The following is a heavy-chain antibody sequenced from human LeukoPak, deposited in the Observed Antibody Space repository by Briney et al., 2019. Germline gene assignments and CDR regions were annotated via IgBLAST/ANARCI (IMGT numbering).Heavy chain of an antibody. Sequence: GASVKVSCKASGGTFSSYAISWVRQAPGQGLEWMGGIIPIFGTANYAQKFQGRVTITADESTSTAYMELSSLRSEDTAVYYCARDILETAERAFDIWGQGTMVTVSS. V-gene: IGHV1-69*13. J-gene: IGHJ3*02. CDR1: GGTFSSYA. CDR3: ARDILETAERAFDI. CDR2: IIPIFGTA. D-gene: IGHD5-24*01.